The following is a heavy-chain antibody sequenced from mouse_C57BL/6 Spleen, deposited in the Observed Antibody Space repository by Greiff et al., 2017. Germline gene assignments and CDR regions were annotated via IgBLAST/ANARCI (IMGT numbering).Heavy chain of an antibody. Sequence: EVHLVESGGGLVKPGGSLKLSCAASGFTFSSYAMSWVRQTPEKRLEWVATISDGGSYTYYPDNVKGRFTISRDNAKNNLYLQMSHLKSEDTAMYYCARDGSGYGNYWYFDVWGTGTTVTVSS. D-gene: IGHD2-1*01. CDR1: GFTFSSYA. CDR3: ARDGSGYGNYWYFDV. CDR2: ISDGGSYT. V-gene: IGHV5-4*01. J-gene: IGHJ1*03.